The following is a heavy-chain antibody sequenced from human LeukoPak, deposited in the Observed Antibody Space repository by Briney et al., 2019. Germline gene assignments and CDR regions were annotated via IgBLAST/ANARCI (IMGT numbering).Heavy chain of an antibody. D-gene: IGHD2/OR15-2a*01. V-gene: IGHV6-1*01. CDR1: GDSVSSNSAS. Sequence: SQTLSLTCAISGDSVSSNSASWNWIRQSPSRGLEWLGRTYYRSKWYNDYAVSVKSRITINPDTSESQFSLHLNSVTPEDTAVYYCARGPPTSGSTWGQGTLVTVSS. J-gene: IGHJ5*02. CDR2: TYYRSKWYN. CDR3: ARGPPTSGST.